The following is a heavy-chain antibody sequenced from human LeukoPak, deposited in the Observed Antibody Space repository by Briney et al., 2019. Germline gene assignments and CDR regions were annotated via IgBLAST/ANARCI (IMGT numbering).Heavy chain of an antibody. V-gene: IGHV1-3*01. Sequence: ASVKVSCKASGYTFTSYAMHWVRQAPGQRLEWMGWINAGNGNTKYSQEFQGRVTITRDTSTSTAYMELRSLRSDDTAVYYCARGADMIVGPEDWFDPWGQGTLVTVSS. CDR3: ARGADMIVGPEDWFDP. CDR1: GYTFTSYA. CDR2: INAGNGNT. D-gene: IGHD3-22*01. J-gene: IGHJ5*02.